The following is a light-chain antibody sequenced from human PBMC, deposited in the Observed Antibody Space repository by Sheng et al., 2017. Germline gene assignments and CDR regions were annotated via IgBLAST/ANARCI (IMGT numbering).Light chain of an antibody. CDR1: QRVSSNY. CDR3: QQRTVPLT. Sequence: IVLTQSPGTLSLSPGERATLSCRASQRVSSNYLAWYQQKPGQAPRLLIYDASKRATGIPARFSGSGSGRDFTLTITSLEAEDFAVYYCQQRTVPLTFGGGTKVEIK. J-gene: IGKJ4*01. CDR2: DAS. V-gene: IGKV3-11*02.